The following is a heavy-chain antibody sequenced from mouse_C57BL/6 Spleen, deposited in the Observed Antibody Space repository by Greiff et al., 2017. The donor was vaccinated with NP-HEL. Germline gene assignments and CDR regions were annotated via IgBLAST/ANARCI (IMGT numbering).Heavy chain of an antibody. D-gene: IGHD1-1*01. Sequence: EVQLQQSGAELVRPGASVKLSCTASGFNIKDDYMHWVKQRPEQGLEWIGWLDPENGDTEYASKFQGKATITADTSSNTAYLQLSSLTSEDTAVYYCTTGYYGSSYPFAYWGQGTLVTVSA. CDR1: GFNIKDDY. CDR3: TTGYYGSSYPFAY. J-gene: IGHJ3*01. CDR2: LDPENGDT. V-gene: IGHV14-4*01.